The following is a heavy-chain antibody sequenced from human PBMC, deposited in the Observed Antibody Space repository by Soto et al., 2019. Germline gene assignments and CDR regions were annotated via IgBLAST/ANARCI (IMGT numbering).Heavy chain of an antibody. Sequence: PSETQCRTYTFSCDSIIGIYHCAWIRQPPGRGLEWIASIYHSGTTYYTPSLKSRVTISVDTSKNQFSLRLSSVTAADSAVYYCARTDNVGYYQHFGQGNLVSVSS. J-gene: IGHJ1*01. V-gene: IGHV4-38-2*02. CDR2: IYHSGTT. D-gene: IGHD3-3*01. CDR3: ARTDNVGYYQH. CDR1: CDSIIGIYH.